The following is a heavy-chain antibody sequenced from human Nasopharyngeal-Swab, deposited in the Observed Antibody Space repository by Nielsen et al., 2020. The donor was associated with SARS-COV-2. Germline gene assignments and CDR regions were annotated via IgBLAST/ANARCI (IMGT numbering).Heavy chain of an antibody. CDR1: GFTFSYYS. D-gene: IGHD3-16*02. Sequence: GESLKISCAASGFTFSYYSMSWVRQAPGKGLEWVSSISGSGSYIYYADSVKGRFTISRDNAKNSLYLQMNSLRVEDTAVYYCGRQLRLGELSLYNEFYYWGQGTLVTVSS. CDR3: GRQLRLGELSLYNEFYY. CDR2: ISGSGSYI. J-gene: IGHJ4*02. V-gene: IGHV3-21*01.